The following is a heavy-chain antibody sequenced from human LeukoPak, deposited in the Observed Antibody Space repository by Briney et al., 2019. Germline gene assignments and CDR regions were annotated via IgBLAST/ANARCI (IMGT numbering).Heavy chain of an antibody. Sequence: PGGSLRLSCAASGFTFSSYAMSWVRQAPGKGLEWVSAISGSGGSTYYADSVKGRFTISRDNSKNTLYLQMNSLRAEDTAVYYCAKEPYVDTAIGDYYFDYWGQGTLVTVSS. J-gene: IGHJ4*02. CDR3: AKEPYVDTAIGDYYFDY. D-gene: IGHD5-18*01. CDR2: ISGSGGST. V-gene: IGHV3-23*01. CDR1: GFTFSSYA.